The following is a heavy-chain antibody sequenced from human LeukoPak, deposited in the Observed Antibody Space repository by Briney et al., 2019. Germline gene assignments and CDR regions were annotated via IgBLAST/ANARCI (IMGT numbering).Heavy chain of an antibody. Sequence: SETLSLTCAVSGYSISSGYYWSWIRQPPGKGLEWIGSIYHSGSTYYNPSLKSRVTISVDTSKNQFSLKLSSVTAADTAVYYCARQYFWSGYWAYWGQGTLVTVSS. D-gene: IGHD3-3*01. CDR2: IYHSGST. V-gene: IGHV4-38-2*01. CDR1: GYSISSGYY. J-gene: IGHJ4*02. CDR3: ARQYFWSGYWAY.